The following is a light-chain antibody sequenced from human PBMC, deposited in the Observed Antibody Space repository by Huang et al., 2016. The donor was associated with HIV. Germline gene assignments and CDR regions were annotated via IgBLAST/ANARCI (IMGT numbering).Light chain of an antibody. CDR3: QQFSSYPLT. CDR2: AAS. Sequence: IQLTQSPSSLSIYVGDKVTITCRASQGIPNYVAWYQQRPGKAPTLLIYAASTLQSGVPSRFSGSGSGSDFTLSIANVQPEDSATYYCQQFSSYPLTFGGGTKVEIK. CDR1: QGIPNY. J-gene: IGKJ4*01. V-gene: IGKV1-9*01.